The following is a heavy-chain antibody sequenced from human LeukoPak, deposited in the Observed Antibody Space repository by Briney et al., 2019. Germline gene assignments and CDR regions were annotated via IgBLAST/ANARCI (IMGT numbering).Heavy chain of an antibody. Sequence: PGRSLRLSCAASGFTFSSYAMHWVRQAPGKGLEWVAVTSYDGSNKYYADSVKGRFTISRDNSKNTLYLQMNSLRAEDTAVYYCARDRIVVAATPGVLGHWGQGTLVTVSS. V-gene: IGHV3-30*04. J-gene: IGHJ4*02. CDR3: ARDRIVVAATPGVLGH. CDR1: GFTFSSYA. D-gene: IGHD2-15*01. CDR2: TSYDGSNK.